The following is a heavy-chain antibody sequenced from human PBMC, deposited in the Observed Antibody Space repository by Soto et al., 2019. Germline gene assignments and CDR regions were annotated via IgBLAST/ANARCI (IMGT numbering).Heavy chain of an antibody. Sequence: ASVKVSCKASGGTFSSYTISWVRQAPGQGLEWMGRIIPILGIANYAQKFQGRVTITADKSTSTAYMELSSLRSEDTAVYYCAGKLGYCSGGSCLSYYYYYMDVWGKGTTVTVSS. D-gene: IGHD2-15*01. J-gene: IGHJ6*03. CDR3: AGKLGYCSGGSCLSYYYYYMDV. CDR2: IIPILGIA. CDR1: GGTFSSYT. V-gene: IGHV1-69*02.